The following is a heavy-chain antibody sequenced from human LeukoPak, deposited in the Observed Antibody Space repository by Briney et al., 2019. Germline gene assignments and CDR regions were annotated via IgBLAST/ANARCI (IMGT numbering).Heavy chain of an antibody. J-gene: IGHJ4*02. CDR3: ARGPSSSWYRGYYFDY. Sequence: GGSLRLSCAASGFTFSSYSMNWVRQAPGKGLEWVSSISSSSYIYYADSVKGRFTISRDNAKNSLYLQMNSLRAEDTAVYYCARGPSSSWYRGYYFDYWGQGTLVTVSS. V-gene: IGHV3-21*01. CDR2: ISSSSYI. D-gene: IGHD6-13*01. CDR1: GFTFSSYS.